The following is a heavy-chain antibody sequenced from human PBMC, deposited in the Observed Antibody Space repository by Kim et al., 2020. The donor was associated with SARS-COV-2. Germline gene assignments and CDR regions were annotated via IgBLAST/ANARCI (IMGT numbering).Heavy chain of an antibody. CDR2: ISYDGSNK. V-gene: IGHV3-33*05. CDR1: GFTFSSYG. Sequence: GGSLRLSCAASGFTFSSYGMHWVRQAPGKGLEWVAVISYDGSNKYYADSVKGRFTISRDNSKNTLYLQMNSLRAEDTAVYYCARDSNYYDSSGSTGFDYWGQGTLVTVSS. J-gene: IGHJ4*02. CDR3: ARDSNYYDSSGSTGFDY. D-gene: IGHD3-22*01.